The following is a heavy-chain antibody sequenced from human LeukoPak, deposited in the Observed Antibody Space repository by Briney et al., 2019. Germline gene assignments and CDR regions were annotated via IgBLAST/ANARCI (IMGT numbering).Heavy chain of an antibody. V-gene: IGHV1-2*02. J-gene: IGHJ6*02. CDR1: GYTFTGYY. Sequence: ASVKVSCKASGYTFTGYYMHWVRQAPGQGLEWTGWINPDSGGTTYAQNFQGRVTMTRDTSISTAYMELSRLRSDDTAIYYCARDHCSIPNCYGDYYHGMDVWGQGTTVTVSS. CDR2: INPDSGGT. CDR3: ARDHCSIPNCYGDYYHGMDV. D-gene: IGHD2-2*01.